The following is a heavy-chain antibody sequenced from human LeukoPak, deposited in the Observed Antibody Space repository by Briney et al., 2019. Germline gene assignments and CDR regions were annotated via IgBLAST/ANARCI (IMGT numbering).Heavy chain of an antibody. J-gene: IGHJ4*02. CDR2: IFSGVSDT. CDR3: VRLTRGGKGTSNYFFDY. Sequence: PEESLKISCKGSGYTVSNYWIAWVRQMSGTGLEYMGIIFSGVSDTIYSPSLQGQVTMSVDKSFSTDYLQRSSLKESDTAIYYCVRLTRGGKGTSNYFFDYWGQGTLVTVPS. D-gene: IGHD4-23*01. V-gene: IGHV5-51*01. CDR1: GYTVSNYW.